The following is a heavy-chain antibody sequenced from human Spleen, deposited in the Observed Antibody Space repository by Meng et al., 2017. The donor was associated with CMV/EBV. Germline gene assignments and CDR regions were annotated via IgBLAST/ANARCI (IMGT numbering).Heavy chain of an antibody. CDR2: ISPYDGP. CDR3: ARDMFGSSSGTFGGY. CDR1: GYTFTDYY. J-gene: IGHJ4*02. Sequence: ASVKVSCKASGYTFTDYYIYWVRQAPGRGLEWIGWISPYDGPNYARNLRGRVTLTTDTSTTTAYMELRSLRSDDTAVYYCARDMFGSSSGTFGGYWGQGTLVTVSS. D-gene: IGHD6-6*01. V-gene: IGHV1-18*04.